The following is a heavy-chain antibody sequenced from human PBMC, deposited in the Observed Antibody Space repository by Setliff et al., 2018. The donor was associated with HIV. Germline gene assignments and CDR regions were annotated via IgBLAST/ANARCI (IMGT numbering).Heavy chain of an antibody. D-gene: IGHD3-22*01. CDR2: IIPILGVP. Sequence: VASVKVSCKASGGPFTSSSIGWVRQAPGQGLEWMGRIIPILGVPRYAQKFQGRVTITADKSTSTSYMHLSSLRAEDTAVYFCARGGDYDSSGYYVTWGQGSLVTV. J-gene: IGHJ4*02. CDR3: ARGGDYDSSGYYVT. CDR1: GGPFTSSS. V-gene: IGHV1-69*02.